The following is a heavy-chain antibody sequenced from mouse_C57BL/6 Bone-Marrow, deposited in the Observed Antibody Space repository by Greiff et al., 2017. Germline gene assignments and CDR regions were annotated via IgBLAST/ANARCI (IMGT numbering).Heavy chain of an antibody. D-gene: IGHD4-1*01. J-gene: IGHJ3*01. V-gene: IGHV1-54*01. Sequence: QVQLQQSGAELVRPGTSVKVSCKASGYAFTNSLLEWVKQRPGQGLEWIGVINPGSGGTNYNEKFKGKATLTAYKSSSTAYMQLSSLTSEDSAVYFCARSKNWDSWFAYWGQGTLVTVSA. CDR1: GYAFTNSL. CDR2: INPGSGGT. CDR3: ARSKNWDSWFAY.